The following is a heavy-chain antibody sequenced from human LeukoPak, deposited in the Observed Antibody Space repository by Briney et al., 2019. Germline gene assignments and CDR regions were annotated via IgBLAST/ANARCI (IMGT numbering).Heavy chain of an antibody. D-gene: IGHD3-22*01. V-gene: IGHV1-2*02. J-gene: IGHJ4*02. CDR2: INPNSGAT. CDR3: ARDQNYCDTTTYYGPDY. Sequence: GASVKLSCTASGYSFTGYYIHWVRHAPGQGLEWMGGINPNSGATNYAQKFQDRVTMTRDTSISTAYMELRRLRADDTAVYLCARDQNYCDTTTYYGPDYWGQGTLVTVSS. CDR1: GYSFTGYY.